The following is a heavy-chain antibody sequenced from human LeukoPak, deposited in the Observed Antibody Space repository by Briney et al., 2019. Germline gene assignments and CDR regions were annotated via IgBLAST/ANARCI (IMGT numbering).Heavy chain of an antibody. D-gene: IGHD3-3*01. CDR3: ARHGPPPFWSGYSDY. V-gene: IGHV3-7*01. CDR2: IKQDGSEK. CDR1: GFTFSSYW. Sequence: GGSLRLSCAASGFTFSSYWMSWVRQAPGKGLEWVANIKQDGSEKYYVDSVKGRFTISRDNAKNSLYLQMNSLRAEGTAVYYCARHGPPPFWSGYSDYWGQGTPVTVSS. J-gene: IGHJ4*02.